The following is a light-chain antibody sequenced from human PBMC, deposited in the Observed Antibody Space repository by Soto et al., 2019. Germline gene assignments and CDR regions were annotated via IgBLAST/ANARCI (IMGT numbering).Light chain of an antibody. CDR1: QSVSSN. V-gene: IGKV3-15*01. Sequence: EIVMTQSPATLSVSPGERATLSCRASQSVSSNLAWYQQKPGQAPRLLIYGASTRATGIPARFSGSGSETEFTLTISSLQSEDFAVYYCQQYGSSPPYTFGQGTKLEIK. CDR2: GAS. J-gene: IGKJ2*01. CDR3: QQYGSSPPYT.